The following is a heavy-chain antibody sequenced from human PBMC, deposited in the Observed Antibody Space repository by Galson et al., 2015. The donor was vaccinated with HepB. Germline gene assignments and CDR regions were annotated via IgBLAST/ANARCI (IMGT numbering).Heavy chain of an antibody. CDR2: IWYDGSNK. J-gene: IGHJ4*02. Sequence: SLRLSCAASGFTFSSYGMHWVRQAPGKGLEWVAVIWYDGSNKYYADSVKGRFTISRDNSKNTLYLQMNSLRAEDTAVYYCARVRGYYLPDYWGQGTLVTVSS. V-gene: IGHV3-33*01. D-gene: IGHD3-22*01. CDR1: GFTFSSYG. CDR3: ARVRGYYLPDY.